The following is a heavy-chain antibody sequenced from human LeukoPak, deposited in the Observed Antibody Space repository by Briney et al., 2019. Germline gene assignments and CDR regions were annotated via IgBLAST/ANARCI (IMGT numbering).Heavy chain of an antibody. J-gene: IGHJ3*02. CDR2: INSDGSRT. D-gene: IGHD2-8*02. CDR3: VSLTGHDAFDI. V-gene: IGHV3-74*01. CDR1: GFTFTRNW. Sequence: PGGSLTLSCAASGFTFTRNWMHWVRQAPGKGLVWLSRINSDGSRTIYADSVKGRLTISRDNAKNTLYLEMNSLTVEDTAVYYCVSLTGHDAFDIWGQGTMVTVSS.